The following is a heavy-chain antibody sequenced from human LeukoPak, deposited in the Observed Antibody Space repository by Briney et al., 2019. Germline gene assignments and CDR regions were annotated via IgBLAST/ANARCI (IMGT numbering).Heavy chain of an antibody. Sequence: GGSLRLSCAASGFTFSSYSMNWVRQAPGKGLEWVSSISSSSSYIYYADSVKGRFTISRDNAKNSLYPQMNSLRAEDTAVYYCATNYYGSGSYYTHDYWGQGTLVTVSS. D-gene: IGHD3-10*01. V-gene: IGHV3-21*01. CDR2: ISSSSSYI. J-gene: IGHJ4*02. CDR3: ATNYYGSGSYYTHDY. CDR1: GFTFSSYS.